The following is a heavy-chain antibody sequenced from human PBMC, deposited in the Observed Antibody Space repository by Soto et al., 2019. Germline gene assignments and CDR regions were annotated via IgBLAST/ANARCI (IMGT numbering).Heavy chain of an antibody. CDR2: IYPGDSDT. Sequence: GESLKISCKGSGYSFTSYWIGWVRQMPGKGLEWMGIIYPGDSDTRYSPSFQGQVTISADKSISTAYLQWSSLKASDTAMYYCATYPVNCGGDCYDAFDIWGQGTMVTVSS. CDR3: ATYPVNCGGDCYDAFDI. D-gene: IGHD2-21*02. V-gene: IGHV5-51*01. J-gene: IGHJ3*02. CDR1: GYSFTSYW.